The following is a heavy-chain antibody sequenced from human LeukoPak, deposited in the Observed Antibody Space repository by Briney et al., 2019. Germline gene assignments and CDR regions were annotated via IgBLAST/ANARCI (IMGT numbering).Heavy chain of an antibody. D-gene: IGHD5-24*01. CDR2: IIPILGIA. V-gene: IGHV1-69*04. J-gene: IGHJ4*02. CDR1: GYTFTSYG. Sequence: GASVKVSCKASGYTFTSYGISWVRQAPGQGLEWMGRIIPILGIANYAQKFQGRVTITADKSTSTAYMELSSLRSEDTAVYYCARVRRDGYDGLDYWGQGTLVTVSS. CDR3: ARVRRDGYDGLDY.